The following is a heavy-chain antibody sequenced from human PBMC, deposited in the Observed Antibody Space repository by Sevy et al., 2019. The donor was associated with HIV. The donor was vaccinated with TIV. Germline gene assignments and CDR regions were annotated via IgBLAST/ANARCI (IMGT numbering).Heavy chain of an antibody. V-gene: IGHV3-23*01. D-gene: IGHD2-8*01. J-gene: IGHJ4*02. CDR2: FSFGCGRI. Sequence: GGFLRLSCAASGFTFAKYSMSWVRQAPGKGLEWVSTFSFGCGRINYADSVKGRFTISRVDSKNTLFLQMNSLRAEDTATYFCAREGCTQPHDYWGQGTLVTVSS. CDR1: GFTFAKYS. CDR3: AREGCTQPHDY.